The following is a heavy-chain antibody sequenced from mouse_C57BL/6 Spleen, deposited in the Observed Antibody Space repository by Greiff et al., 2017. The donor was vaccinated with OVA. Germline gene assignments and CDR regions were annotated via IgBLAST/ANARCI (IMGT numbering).Heavy chain of an antibody. V-gene: IGHV5-6*01. CDR1: GFTFSSYG. Sequence: EVMLVVSGGDLVKPGGSLKLSCAASGFTFSSYGMSWVRQTPDKRLEWVATISSGGSYTYYPDSVKGRFTISRDNAKNTLYLQMSSLNSEDTAMYYCAILYYYGSSPYYFDYWGQGTTLTVSS. J-gene: IGHJ2*01. CDR2: ISSGGSYT. D-gene: IGHD1-1*01. CDR3: AILYYYGSSPYYFDY.